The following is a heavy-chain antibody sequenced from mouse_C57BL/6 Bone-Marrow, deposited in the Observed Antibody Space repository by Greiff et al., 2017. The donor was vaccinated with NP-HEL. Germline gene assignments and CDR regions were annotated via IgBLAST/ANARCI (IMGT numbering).Heavy chain of an antibody. D-gene: IGHD2-5*01. J-gene: IGHJ4*01. CDR1: GFTFSDYY. Sequence: EVHLVESEGGLVQPGSSMKLSCTASGFTFSDYYMAWVRQVPEKGLEWVANINYDGSSTYYLDSLKSRFIISRDNAKNILYLQMSSLKSEDTATYYCASYYSKKFYAMDYWGQGTSVTVSS. V-gene: IGHV5-16*01. CDR2: INYDGSST. CDR3: ASYYSKKFYAMDY.